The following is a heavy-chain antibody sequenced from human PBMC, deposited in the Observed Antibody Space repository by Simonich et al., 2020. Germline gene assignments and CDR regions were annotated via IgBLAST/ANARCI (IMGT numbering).Heavy chain of an antibody. V-gene: IGHV3-48*01. D-gene: IGHD5-12*01. CDR2: ISSNSSTI. J-gene: IGHJ3*02. CDR1: GFTFSSYS. CDR3: ARDSSYYAFDI. Sequence: EVQLVESGGGLVQPGGSLRLSCAASGFTFSSYSMNWVRQAPGKGLEWVSYISSNSSTIYYAYSVKGRFTISRDNAKNSLYLQMNSLRAEDTAVYYCARDSSYYAFDIWGQGTMVTVSS.